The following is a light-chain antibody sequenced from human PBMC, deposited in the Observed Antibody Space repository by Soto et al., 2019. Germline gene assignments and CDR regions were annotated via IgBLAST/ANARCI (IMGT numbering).Light chain of an antibody. CDR1: SNDVGGYNY. V-gene: IGLV2-14*01. CDR3: TSFTSSTIFMV. CDR2: EVS. J-gene: IGLJ2*01. Sequence: QSVLTQPAAVSGSPGQSITISCTGTSNDVGGYNYVSWYQQHPGKAPKVMIYEVSNRPSGVSNRFSGSKSGNTASLTISGLQAEDEADYYCTSFTSSTIFMVFGGGTKLTVL.